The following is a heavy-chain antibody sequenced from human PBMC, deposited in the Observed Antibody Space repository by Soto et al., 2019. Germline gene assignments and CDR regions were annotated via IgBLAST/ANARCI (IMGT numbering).Heavy chain of an antibody. Sequence: PGGSLRLSCAASGFTFSSYWMHWVRQAPGKGLVWVSRINSDGSSTSYADSVKGRFTISRDNAKNTLYLQMNSLRAEDTAVYYCARRKVRGFGMDVWGQGTTVTVSS. D-gene: IGHD5-12*01. CDR3: ARRKVRGFGMDV. V-gene: IGHV3-74*01. CDR2: INSDGSST. J-gene: IGHJ6*02. CDR1: GFTFSSYW.